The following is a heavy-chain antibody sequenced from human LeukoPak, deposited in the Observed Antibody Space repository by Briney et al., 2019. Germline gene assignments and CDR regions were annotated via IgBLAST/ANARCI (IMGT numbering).Heavy chain of an antibody. V-gene: IGHV3-23*01. J-gene: IGHJ3*02. CDR3: ARDLLPDDAFDI. Sequence: VSAISVSVGSTYYPDSVKCLFTISRDNSKNTLYLQMNSLRAEDTAVYYCARDLLPDDAFDIWGQGTMVTVSS. CDR2: ISVSVGST.